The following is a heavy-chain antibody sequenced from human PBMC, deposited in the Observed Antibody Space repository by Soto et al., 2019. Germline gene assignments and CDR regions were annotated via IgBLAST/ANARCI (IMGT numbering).Heavy chain of an antibody. Sequence: QVQLVESGGGVVQPGRSLRLSCAASGFTFSSYGMHWVRQAPGKGLEWVAVISYDGSNKYYADSVKGRFTISRDNSKNTLDLQMNSLRAEDTAVYYCAKSNGGYDNPSYYYYGMDVWGQGTTVTVSS. CDR1: GFTFSSYG. CDR3: AKSNGGYDNPSYYYYGMDV. J-gene: IGHJ6*02. CDR2: ISYDGSNK. V-gene: IGHV3-30*18. D-gene: IGHD5-12*01.